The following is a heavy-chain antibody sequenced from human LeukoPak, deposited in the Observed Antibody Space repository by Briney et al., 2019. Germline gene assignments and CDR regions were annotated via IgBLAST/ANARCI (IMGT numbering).Heavy chain of an antibody. V-gene: IGHV3-23*01. CDR2: ISGSADNT. J-gene: IGHJ4*02. D-gene: IGHD1-26*01. CDR3: AKRAPYTGSSQSFDY. Sequence: GGSLRLSCVASGFTFSDYAMSWVRQAPGKGLEWVSAISGSADNTYYADSVKGRFAISRDNSKNTLCLQLSTLRADDTAVYYCAKRAPYTGSSQSFDYWGQGTLVTVSS. CDR1: GFTFSDYA.